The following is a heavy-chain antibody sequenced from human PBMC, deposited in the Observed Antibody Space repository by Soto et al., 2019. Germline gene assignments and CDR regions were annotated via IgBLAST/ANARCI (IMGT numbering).Heavy chain of an antibody. D-gene: IGHD1-1*01. V-gene: IGHV4-30-4*01. J-gene: IGHJ6*02. CDR3: ARDLWVEPELYYYGMDV. Sequence: NPSETLSLTCTVSGDSIIRADYYWIWIRQTPGKGLEWIGHIFYSGTTYYNPSLKSRLTISVDTSKNHFSLRLTSVTAADTAVYYCARDLWVEPELYYYGMDVWGQGTTVTVSS. CDR2: IFYSGTT. CDR1: GDSIIRADYY.